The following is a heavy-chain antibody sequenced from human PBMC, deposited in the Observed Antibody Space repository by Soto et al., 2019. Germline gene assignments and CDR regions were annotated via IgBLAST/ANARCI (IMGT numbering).Heavy chain of an antibody. CDR1: GDSVSSNSAA. D-gene: IGHD3-22*01. V-gene: IGHV6-1*01. CDR2: TYYRSKWYN. J-gene: IGHJ6*02. Sequence: PSQTLSLTCAISGDSVSSNSAAWNWIRQSPSRGLEWLGRTYYRSKWYNDYAVSVKSRITINPDTSKNQFSLQLNSVTPEDTAVYYCAREGYDSSGYFPDYYYCGMDVWGQGTTVTVSS. CDR3: AREGYDSSGYFPDYYYCGMDV.